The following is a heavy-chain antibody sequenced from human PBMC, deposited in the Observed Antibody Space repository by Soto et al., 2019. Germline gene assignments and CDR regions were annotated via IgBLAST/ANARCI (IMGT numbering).Heavy chain of an antibody. CDR3: ARDRDSSGPFDY. CDR1: GYSISSGYY. Sequence: KPSETLSLTCAVSGYSISSGYYWGWIRQPPGKGLEWLGSIFHSGTTYDNPSLKSRVTISVDMSKNQFSLKLSSVTAADTAVYYCARDRDSSGPFDYWGQGTLVTVSS. D-gene: IGHD3-22*01. J-gene: IGHJ4*02. CDR2: IFHSGTT. V-gene: IGHV4-38-2*02.